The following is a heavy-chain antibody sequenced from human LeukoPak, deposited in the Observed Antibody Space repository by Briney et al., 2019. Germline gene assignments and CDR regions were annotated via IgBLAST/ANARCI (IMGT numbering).Heavy chain of an antibody. Sequence: GGSLRLSCAASGFTFSSYGMHWVRQAPGKGLEWVAFIRYDGSNKYYADSVKGRFTISRDNSKNTLYLQMNSLRAEDTAVYYCARGWNDYVWGSYRLYYFDYWGQGTLVTVSS. D-gene: IGHD3-16*02. CDR1: GFTFSSYG. CDR3: ARGWNDYVWGSYRLYYFDY. V-gene: IGHV3-30*02. J-gene: IGHJ4*02. CDR2: IRYDGSNK.